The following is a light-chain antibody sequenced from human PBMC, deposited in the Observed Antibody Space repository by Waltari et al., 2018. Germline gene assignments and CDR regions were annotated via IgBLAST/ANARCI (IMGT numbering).Light chain of an antibody. Sequence: EIVLTQSPGTLSLSPGERATLSCRASQSVTSSYLAWYQQQPDQAPRLLMYGTSSRATDIPDRFSGSGSGTDFSLTISRLEPEDFAVYYCHQYNESPFTFGGGTKVEVK. CDR1: QSVTSSY. V-gene: IGKV3-20*01. CDR3: HQYNESPFT. J-gene: IGKJ4*01. CDR2: GTS.